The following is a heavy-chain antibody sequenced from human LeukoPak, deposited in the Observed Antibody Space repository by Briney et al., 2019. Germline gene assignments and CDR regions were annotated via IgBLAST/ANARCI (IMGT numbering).Heavy chain of an antibody. V-gene: IGHV3-48*02. D-gene: IGHD6-13*01. CDR3: ARHSSSWTLDY. CDR2: ISSSSTTI. Sequence: PGGSLRLSCAASGFTFSSYAMSWVRQGPGKGLEWVSYISSSSTTIFYADSVKGRFTISRDNAKNSLSLQVNSLRDEDTAVYYCARHSSSWTLDYWGRGTLVTVSS. CDR1: GFTFSSYA. J-gene: IGHJ4*02.